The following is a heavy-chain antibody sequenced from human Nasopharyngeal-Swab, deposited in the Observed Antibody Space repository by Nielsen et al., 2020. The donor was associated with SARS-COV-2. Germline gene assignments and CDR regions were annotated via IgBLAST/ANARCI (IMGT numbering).Heavy chain of an antibody. CDR1: GYTFTSYY. V-gene: IGHV1-46*01. CDR2: INPSGGST. D-gene: IGHD1-1*01. CDR3: AREGHTTGRGVRFDY. Sequence: ASVKVSCKASGYTFTSYYIHCAPHSPRQGLEWMGIINPSGGSTSYAQKIQGRVTMTRDTSTRAVYMELSSLRSEDTAVYYCAREGHTTGRGVRFDYWGQGTPVTVSS. J-gene: IGHJ4*02.